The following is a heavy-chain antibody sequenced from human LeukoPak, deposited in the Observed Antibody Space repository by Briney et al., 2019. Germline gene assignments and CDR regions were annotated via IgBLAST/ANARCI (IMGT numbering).Heavy chain of an antibody. Sequence: SETLSLTCTVSGVSISSYSWSWIRQPPGKGLEWIGYIYYSGSTNYNPSLKSRVTISVDTSKNQFSLKLSSVTAADTAVYYCARAGYSGSRNDYWGQGTLVTVSS. V-gene: IGHV4-59*01. CDR1: GVSISSYS. J-gene: IGHJ4*02. D-gene: IGHD1-26*01. CDR2: IYYSGST. CDR3: ARAGYSGSRNDY.